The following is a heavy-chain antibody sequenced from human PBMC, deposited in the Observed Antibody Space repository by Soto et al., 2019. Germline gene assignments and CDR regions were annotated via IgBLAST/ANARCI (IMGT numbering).Heavy chain of an antibody. J-gene: IGHJ1*01. V-gene: IGHV1-8*01. CDR2: MNPNSGNT. CDR1: GYTFTSYD. CDR3: ARGRIAAAGAEYFQH. D-gene: IGHD6-13*01. Sequence: ASVKVSCKASGYTFTSYDINWVRQATGQGLEWMGWMNPNSGNTGYAQKFQGRVTMTRNTSISTAYMELSSLRSEDTAVYYCARGRIAAAGAEYFQHWGQGTLVTVSS.